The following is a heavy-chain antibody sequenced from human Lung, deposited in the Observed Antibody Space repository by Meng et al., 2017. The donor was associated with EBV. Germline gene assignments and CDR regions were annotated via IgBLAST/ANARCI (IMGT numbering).Heavy chain of an antibody. D-gene: IGHD5-18*01. CDR3: ARAKWGHSYGSEALYFDH. CDR2: IYYSGST. Sequence: QVQLQGSGPGLAKPSGTLSLTCPVAGGSVTSGGYYWSLIRQPPGKVLEWIGHIYYSGSTNYNPSLKSRVTMSVDTSKNQFSLKLSSVTAADTAVYYCARAKWGHSYGSEALYFDHWGPGTLVTVSS. CDR1: GGSVTSGGYY. J-gene: IGHJ4*02. V-gene: IGHV4-61*08.